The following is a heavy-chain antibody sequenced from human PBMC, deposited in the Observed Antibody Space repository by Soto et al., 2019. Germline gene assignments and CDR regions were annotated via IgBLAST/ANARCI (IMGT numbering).Heavy chain of an antibody. V-gene: IGHV3-30-3*01. CDR3: ARERGNYYDSSGYLY. J-gene: IGHJ4*02. CDR1: GFTFSSYA. Sequence: GGSLRLSCAASGFTFSSYAMHWVRQAPGKGLEWVAVISYDGSNKYYADSVKGRFTISRDNSKNTLYLQMNSLRAEDTAVYYCARERGNYYDSSGYLYWGQGTLVTVSS. CDR2: ISYDGSNK. D-gene: IGHD3-22*01.